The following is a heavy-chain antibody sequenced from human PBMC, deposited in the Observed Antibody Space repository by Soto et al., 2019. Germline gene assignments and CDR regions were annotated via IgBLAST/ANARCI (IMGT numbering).Heavy chain of an antibody. Sequence: SETLSLTCTVSGRSISSYYWSWIRQPPGKGLEWIGFIYYSGSTNYNPSLKSRVTISVDTSKNQFSLKLSSVTAADTAVYYCARGATIFGVVITPLPYYYYYYMDVWGKGTTVTVSS. V-gene: IGHV4-59*01. CDR2: IYYSGST. CDR3: ARGATIFGVVITPLPYYYYYYMDV. CDR1: GRSISSYY. D-gene: IGHD3-3*01. J-gene: IGHJ6*03.